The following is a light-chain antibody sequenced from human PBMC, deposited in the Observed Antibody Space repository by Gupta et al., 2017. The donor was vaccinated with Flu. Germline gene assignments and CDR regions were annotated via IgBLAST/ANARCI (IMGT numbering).Light chain of an antibody. V-gene: IGKV1-5*03. CDR1: QSISSW. CDR3: QHYNSNPWT. CDR2: KAS. Sequence: DTQMTQSPSTLSASVGDRVTITCRASQSISSWLAWYQQKPGKAPKLLIYKASTLESGVPSRFSGSGSGTEFTLTISSLQPDDFATYYCQHYNSNPWTFGQGTKVE. J-gene: IGKJ1*01.